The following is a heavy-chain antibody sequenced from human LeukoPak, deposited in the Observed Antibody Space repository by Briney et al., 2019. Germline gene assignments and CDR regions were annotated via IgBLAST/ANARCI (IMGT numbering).Heavy chain of an antibody. V-gene: IGHV4-4*07. D-gene: IGHD6-19*01. CDR2: IYTSGST. CDR1: GGSISSYY. J-gene: IGHJ4*02. CDR3: AREARFGWLALFDY. Sequence: SETLSLTCTVSGGSISSYYWSWIRQPAGKGLEWIGRIYTSGSTNYNPSLKSRVTMSVDTSKNQFSLKLSSVTAADTAVYYCAREARFGWLALFDYWGQGTLVTVSS.